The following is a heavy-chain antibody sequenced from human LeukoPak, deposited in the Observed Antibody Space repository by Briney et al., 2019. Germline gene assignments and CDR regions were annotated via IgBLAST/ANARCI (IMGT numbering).Heavy chain of an antibody. Sequence: KSSETLSLTCTVSGGSISSYYWSWIRQPPGKGLEWIGYIYYSGSTNYNPSLKSRVTISVDTSKNQFSLKLSSVTAADTAVYYCARDGDGYTDHYGMDVWGQGTTVTVSS. CDR1: GGSISSYY. CDR3: ARDGDGYTDHYGMDV. V-gene: IGHV4-59*01. CDR2: IYYSGST. D-gene: IGHD5-24*01. J-gene: IGHJ6*02.